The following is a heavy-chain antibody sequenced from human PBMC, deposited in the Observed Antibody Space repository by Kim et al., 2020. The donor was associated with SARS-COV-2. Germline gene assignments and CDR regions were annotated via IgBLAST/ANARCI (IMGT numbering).Heavy chain of an antibody. J-gene: IGHJ4*02. CDR2: IYYSGTT. V-gene: IGHV4-39*01. Sequence: SETLSLTCTVSRGSISSSSYYWVWIRQPPGKGLEWFGNIYYSGTTYYNPSLKSRVTISVDTSKNQFSLKLSSVTASDTAVYYCARRNSGYLDYWGQGTLV. CDR1: RGSISSSSYY. D-gene: IGHD3-10*01. CDR3: ARRNSGYLDY.